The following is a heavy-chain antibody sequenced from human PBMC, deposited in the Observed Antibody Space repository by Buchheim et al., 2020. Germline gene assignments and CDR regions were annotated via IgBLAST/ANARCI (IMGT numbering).Heavy chain of an antibody. D-gene: IGHD2-15*01. CDR1: GGSISSGGYY. CDR2: IYYSGST. J-gene: IGHJ2*01. Sequence: QVQLQESGPGLVKPSQTLSLTCTVSGGSISSGGYYWSWIRQHPGKGLEWIGYIYYSGSTYYNPSLKSRVTISVDTSKNQFSLKRSVVTAADTSVYYCASVVVVAATTNYWYFDLWGRGTL. V-gene: IGHV4-31*03. CDR3: ASVVVVAATTNYWYFDL.